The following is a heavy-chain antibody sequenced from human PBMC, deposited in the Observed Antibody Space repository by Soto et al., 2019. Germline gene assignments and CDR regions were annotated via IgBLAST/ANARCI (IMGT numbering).Heavy chain of an antibody. D-gene: IGHD3-16*01. J-gene: IGHJ4*02. CDR3: ARTDTGGTYFEF. Sequence: QVQLVESGGDVVQPGMSLSLSCADSGFTFSEYDMHWVRQAPGKGLEWMALISYLGTKSEYADSVKGRFTISRDNFKKTVSLQMESLRVEDSAVYFCARTDTGGTYFEFWGRGTLVTVSS. CDR1: GFTFSEYD. CDR2: ISYLGTKS. V-gene: IGHV3-33*08.